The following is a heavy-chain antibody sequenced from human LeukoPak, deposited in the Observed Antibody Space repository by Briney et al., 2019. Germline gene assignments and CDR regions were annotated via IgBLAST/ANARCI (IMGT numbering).Heavy chain of an antibody. CDR1: GFTFSSYS. J-gene: IGHJ6*03. CDR3: ARRYYYDSSGYFYYYYYMDV. Sequence: GGSLRLSCAASGFTFSSYSMNWVRQAPGKGLEWVSSISSSSSYIYYADSVKGRFTISRDNAKNSLYLQMNSLRAEDTAVYYCARRYYYDSSGYFYYYYYMDVWGKGTTVTVSS. CDR2: ISSSSSYI. V-gene: IGHV3-21*01. D-gene: IGHD3-22*01.